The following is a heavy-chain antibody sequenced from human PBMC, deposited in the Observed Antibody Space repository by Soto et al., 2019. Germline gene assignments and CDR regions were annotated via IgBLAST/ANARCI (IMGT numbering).Heavy chain of an antibody. CDR2: IIPIFGTA. V-gene: IGHV1-69*13. D-gene: IGHD2-2*01. Sequence: GASVKVSCKASGGTFSSYAISWVRQAPGQGLEWMGGIIPIFGTANYAQKFQGRVTITADESTSTAYMELSSLRSEDKAVYYCERALIVVVPDATATPVYYYYYGMDVWGK. CDR1: GGTFSSYA. CDR3: ERALIVVVPDATATPVYYYYYGMDV. J-gene: IGHJ6*04.